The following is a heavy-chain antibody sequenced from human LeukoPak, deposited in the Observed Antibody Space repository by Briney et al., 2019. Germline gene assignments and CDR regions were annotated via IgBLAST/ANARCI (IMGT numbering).Heavy chain of an antibody. J-gene: IGHJ6*04. V-gene: IGHV3-30*04. CDR3: ARSGRVLLECLPTYYYYGMDV. Sequence: GGSPRLSCAASGFTVSSYAMHWVRQARGKGLEWVAVISYDGSNKYYADSVKGRFTISRDNSKNTLYLQMNSLRAEDTAVYYCARSGRVLLECLPTYYYYGMDVWGKGTTVTVSS. D-gene: IGHD3-3*01. CDR1: GFTVSSYA. CDR2: ISYDGSNK.